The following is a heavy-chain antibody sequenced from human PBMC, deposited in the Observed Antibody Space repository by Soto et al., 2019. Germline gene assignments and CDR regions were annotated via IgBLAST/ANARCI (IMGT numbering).Heavy chain of an antibody. D-gene: IGHD3-22*01. CDR1: GGSISSSSNH. Sequence: SETLSLTCTVSGGSISSSSNHWGWIRQHPGKGLEWIGYIYYSGSTYYNPSLKSRVTISVDTSKNQFSLKLSSVTAADTAVYYCASGGSNDSSGYYLDFDYWGQGTLVTVSS. J-gene: IGHJ4*02. CDR3: ASGGSNDSSGYYLDFDY. V-gene: IGHV4-31*03. CDR2: IYYSGST.